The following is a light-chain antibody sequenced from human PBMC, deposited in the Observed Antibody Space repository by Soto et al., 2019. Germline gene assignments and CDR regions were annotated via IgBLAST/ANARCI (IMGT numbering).Light chain of an antibody. V-gene: IGKV3-20*01. CDR3: QQYGSSGT. Sequence: EIVLTKSPGTLSLSPGERATLSCRASQSVSNNYLAWYQQKPGQAPRLLIYGASNRATGIPDRFSGSGSGTDFTLTISRLEPEDFEVYYCQQYGSSGTSGQGSKVDIK. J-gene: IGKJ1*01. CDR2: GAS. CDR1: QSVSNNY.